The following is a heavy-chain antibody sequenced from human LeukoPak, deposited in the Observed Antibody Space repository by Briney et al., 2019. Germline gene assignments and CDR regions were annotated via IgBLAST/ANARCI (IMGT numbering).Heavy chain of an antibody. D-gene: IGHD6-13*01. CDR2: ISYDGSNK. CDR1: GFTFSSYG. J-gene: IGHJ4*02. V-gene: IGHV3-30*18. Sequence: GRSLRLSCAASGFTFSSYGMHWVRQAPGKGLEWVAVISYDGSNKYYADSVKGRFTISRDNSKNTLYLQMNSLRAEDTAVYYCAKERAAAGTSSDYWGQGTLVTVSS. CDR3: AKERAAAGTSSDY.